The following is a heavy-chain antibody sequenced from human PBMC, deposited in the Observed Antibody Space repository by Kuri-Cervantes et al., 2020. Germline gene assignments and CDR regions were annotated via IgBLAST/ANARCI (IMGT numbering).Heavy chain of an antibody. D-gene: IGHD4-17*01. J-gene: IGHJ6*02. V-gene: IGHV3-30-3*01. CDR3: ARVHHDYACPGCSGYGMEV. Sequence: GESLKISCAASGFTFSSYAMHWVRQAPGKGLEWVAVISYDGSNKYYADSVKGRFTISRDNSKNTLYLQMNSLRAEDTAVYYCARVHHDYACPGCSGYGMEVWGQGTTVTVSS. CDR2: ISYDGSNK. CDR1: GFTFSSYA.